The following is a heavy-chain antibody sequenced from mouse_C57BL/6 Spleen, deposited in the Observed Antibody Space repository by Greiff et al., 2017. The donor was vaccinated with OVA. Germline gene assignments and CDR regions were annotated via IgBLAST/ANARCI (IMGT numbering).Heavy chain of an antibody. D-gene: IGHD1-1*01. CDR2: INPSSGYT. Sequence: VQLQQSGAELAKPGASVKLSCKASGYTFTSYWMHWVKQRPGQGLEWIGYINPSSGYTKYNQKFKDKATLTADKSSSTAYMQLSSLTYEDSAVYYCARYYYGLYYAMDYWGQGTSVTVSS. CDR1: GYTFTSYW. J-gene: IGHJ4*01. V-gene: IGHV1-7*01. CDR3: ARYYYGLYYAMDY.